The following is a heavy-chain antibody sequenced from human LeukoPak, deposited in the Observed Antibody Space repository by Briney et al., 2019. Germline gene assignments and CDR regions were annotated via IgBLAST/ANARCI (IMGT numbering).Heavy chain of an antibody. V-gene: IGHV3-7*01. CDR1: GFTVSSNS. J-gene: IGHJ5*02. CDR2: IKQDGSEK. D-gene: IGHD3-22*01. CDR3: ARDKYYYDSSGYLP. Sequence: GGSLRLSCTVSGFTVSSNSMSWVRQAPGKGLEWVASIKQDGSEKYYVDSVKGRFTISRDNAKNSLYLQMNSLRAADTAVYYCARDKYYYDSSGYLPWGQGTLVTVSS.